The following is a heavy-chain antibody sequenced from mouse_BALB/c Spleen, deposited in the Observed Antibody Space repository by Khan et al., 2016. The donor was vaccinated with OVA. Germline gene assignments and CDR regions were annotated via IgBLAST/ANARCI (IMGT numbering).Heavy chain of an antibody. CDR1: GFSLSDYG. CDR2: IWGGGST. V-gene: IGHV2-6-5*01. Sequence: VQLQESGPGLVAPSQSLSITCTVSGFSLSDYGVSWIRQPPGKGLEWLGVIWGGGSTYYNSALKSRLSISKDNSKSQVFLKMNSLQTDDTAIYYCAKGLWSYYFALDYWGQGTSVTVPS. D-gene: IGHD1-1*02. J-gene: IGHJ4*01. CDR3: AKGLWSYYFALDY.